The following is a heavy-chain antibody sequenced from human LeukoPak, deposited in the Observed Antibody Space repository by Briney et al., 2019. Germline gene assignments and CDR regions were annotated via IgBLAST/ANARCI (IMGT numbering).Heavy chain of an antibody. CDR2: IYYSGST. V-gene: IGHV4-59*08. J-gene: IGHJ4*02. CDR1: GGSMSSYY. D-gene: IGHD5-24*01. Sequence: SETLSLTCTVSGGSMSSYYWSWIRQPPGKGLEWIGYIYYSGSTRYNPSLKSRVAISVDTSKNQFSLKLSSVTAADTAVYYCARGARAGYNLEPFDYWGQGTLVTVSS. CDR3: ARGARAGYNLEPFDY.